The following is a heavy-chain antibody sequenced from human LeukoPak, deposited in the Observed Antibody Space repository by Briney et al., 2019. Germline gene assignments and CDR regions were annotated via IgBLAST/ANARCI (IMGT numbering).Heavy chain of an antibody. D-gene: IGHD3-10*01. CDR1: GGSISSSGYY. V-gene: IGHV4-39*01. CDR3: ARARPVYYYGSGKNWFDP. CDR2: IYYSGST. J-gene: IGHJ5*02. Sequence: PSETLSLTCTVSGGSISSSGYYWGWIRQPPGKGLEWIGSIYYSGSTYYNPSLKSRVTISVDTSKNQFSLKLSSVTAADTAVYYCARARPVYYYGSGKNWFDPWGQGTLVTVSS.